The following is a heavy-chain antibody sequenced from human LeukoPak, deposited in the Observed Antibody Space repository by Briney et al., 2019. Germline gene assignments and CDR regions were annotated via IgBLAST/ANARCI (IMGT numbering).Heavy chain of an antibody. V-gene: IGHV1-2*06. CDR3: ARAITMVRGAPPGY. J-gene: IGHJ4*02. D-gene: IGHD3-10*01. CDR2: INPNSGGT. CDR1: GYTFTGYY. Sequence: ASVKVSCKASGYTFTGYYMHWVRQAPGQGLEWMGRINPNSGGTNYAQKFQGKVTMTRDTSISTAYMELSRLRSDDTAVYYCARAITMVRGAPPGYWGQGTLVTVSS.